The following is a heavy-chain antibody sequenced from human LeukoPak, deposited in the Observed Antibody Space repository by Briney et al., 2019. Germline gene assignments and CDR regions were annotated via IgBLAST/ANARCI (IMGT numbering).Heavy chain of an antibody. D-gene: IGHD5-24*01. CDR3: AVEMATTLRAFNI. V-gene: IGHV3-11*01. J-gene: IGHJ3*02. CDR1: GFTFSDYY. Sequence: GGSLRLSCAASGFTFSDYYMSWIRQAPGKGLEWVAYMGNSASPIYYADSVKGRFTISRDDAKNSLYLQMNTLRAEDTAVYYCAVEMATTLRAFNIWGQRTVVTVSS. CDR2: MGNSASPI.